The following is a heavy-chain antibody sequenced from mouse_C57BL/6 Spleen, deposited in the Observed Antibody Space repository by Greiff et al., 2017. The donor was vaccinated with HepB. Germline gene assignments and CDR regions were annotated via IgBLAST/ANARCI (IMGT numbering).Heavy chain of an antibody. D-gene: IGHD4-1*01. V-gene: IGHV3-6*01. CDR1: GYSITSGYY. J-gene: IGHJ4*01. CDR3: ARVLTGTGAMDY. CDR2: ISYDGSN. Sequence: EVRLQESGPGLVKPSQSLSLTCSVTGYSITSGYYWNWIRQFPGNKLEWMGYISYDGSNNYNPSLKNRISITRDTSKNQFFLKLNSVTTEDTATYYCARVLTGTGAMDYWGQGTSVTVSS.